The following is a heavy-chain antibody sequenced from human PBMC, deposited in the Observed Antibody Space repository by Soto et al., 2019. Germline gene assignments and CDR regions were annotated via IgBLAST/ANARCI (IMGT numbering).Heavy chain of an antibody. CDR2: IIPIFGTA. J-gene: IGHJ6*02. Sequence: VASVKVSCKASGGTFSSYAISWVRQAPGQGLEWMGGIIPIFGTANYAQKFQGRVTITADESTSTAYMELSSLRSEDTAVYYCAREVYYYGSGSSPYYYGMDVWGQGTTVTVSS. D-gene: IGHD3-10*01. CDR3: AREVYYYGSGSSPYYYGMDV. CDR1: GGTFSSYA. V-gene: IGHV1-69*13.